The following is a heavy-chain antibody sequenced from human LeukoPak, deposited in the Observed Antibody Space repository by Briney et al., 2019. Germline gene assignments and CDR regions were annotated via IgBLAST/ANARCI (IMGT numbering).Heavy chain of an antibody. CDR2: IYYSGST. CDR1: GGSISSYY. D-gene: IGHD6-13*01. J-gene: IGHJ4*02. CDR3: ARVGVYISSWYYFDY. V-gene: IGHV4-59*01. Sequence: SETLSLTCTVSGGSISSYYWSWIRQPPGKGLEWIGYIYYSGSTSYNPSLKSRVTISVDTSKNQFSLKLSSVTAADTAVYYCARVGVYISSWYYFDYWGQGTLVTVSS.